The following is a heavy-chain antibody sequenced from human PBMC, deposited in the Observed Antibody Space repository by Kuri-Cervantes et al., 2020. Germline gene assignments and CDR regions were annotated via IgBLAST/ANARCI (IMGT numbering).Heavy chain of an antibody. D-gene: IGHD3-22*01. V-gene: IGHV3-30-3*01. CDR1: GFTFSSYA. Sequence: GSLRLSCAASGFTFSSYAMHWVRQAPGKGLEWVAVISYDGSNKYYADSVKGRFTISRDNSKNTLYLQMNSLRAEDTAVYYCAREKLRVNAFDIWGQGTMVTVSS. CDR2: ISYDGSNK. CDR3: AREKLRVNAFDI. J-gene: IGHJ3*02.